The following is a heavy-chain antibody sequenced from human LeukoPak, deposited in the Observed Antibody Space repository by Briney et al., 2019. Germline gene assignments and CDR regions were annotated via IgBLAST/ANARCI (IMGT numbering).Heavy chain of an antibody. CDR2: INPNSGGT. Sequence: ASVKVSCKASGYTFTGYYMHWVRRAPGQGLEWMGWINPNSGGTNYAQKFQGRVTMTRGTSISTAYMELSRLRSDDTAVYYCARDTTAYYFDYWGQGTLVTVSS. CDR3: ARDTTAYYFDY. V-gene: IGHV1-2*02. D-gene: IGHD1-14*01. J-gene: IGHJ4*02. CDR1: GYTFTGYY.